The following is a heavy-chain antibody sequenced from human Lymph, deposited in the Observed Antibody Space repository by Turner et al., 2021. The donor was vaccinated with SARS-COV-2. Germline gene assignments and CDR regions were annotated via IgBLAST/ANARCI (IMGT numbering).Heavy chain of an antibody. CDR1: GFTFDDYA. CDR3: AKEGLSGRRLQFVPYFAY. J-gene: IGHJ4*02. CDR2: ISGDGGST. D-gene: IGHD5-12*01. V-gene: IGHV3-43*02. Sequence: EVQLVESGGGVVQPGGSLRLSCAVSGFTFDDYAMHWDRQAPGKGLEWVSLISGDGGSTYYADSVKGRFTISRDDSKNSLYLQINSLRTEDTALYYCAKEGLSGRRLQFVPYFAYWGQGTLVSVSS.